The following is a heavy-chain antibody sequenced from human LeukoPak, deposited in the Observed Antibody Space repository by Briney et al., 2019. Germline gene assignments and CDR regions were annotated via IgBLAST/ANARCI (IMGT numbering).Heavy chain of an antibody. J-gene: IGHJ3*01. CDR2: ISGSGGST. CDR3: AKDRGFSGSSTFDF. D-gene: IGHD1-26*01. V-gene: IGHV3-23*01. Sequence: GGSLRLSCAASGFTFSSYSMNWVRQAPGKRLEWVSAISGSGGSTYYADSVKGRFTISRDNSKNTLYLQMNSLRAEDTAVYYCAKDRGFSGSSTFDFWGQGTMVTVSS. CDR1: GFTFSSYS.